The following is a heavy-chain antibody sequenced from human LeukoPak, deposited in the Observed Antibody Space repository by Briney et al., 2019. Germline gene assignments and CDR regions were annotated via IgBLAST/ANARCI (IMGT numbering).Heavy chain of an antibody. Sequence: ASVTVSFKASGYTLTIYFIHWVRQAPGQGLEWMGIINPSGGSTSYAQKFQGRVTMTSDTSTSTVYMELSSLRSEDTAVYYCARDQDWNYAFDIWGQGTMVTVSS. J-gene: IGHJ3*02. CDR2: INPSGGST. V-gene: IGHV1-46*01. CDR1: GYTLTIYF. CDR3: ARDQDWNYAFDI. D-gene: IGHD1-7*01.